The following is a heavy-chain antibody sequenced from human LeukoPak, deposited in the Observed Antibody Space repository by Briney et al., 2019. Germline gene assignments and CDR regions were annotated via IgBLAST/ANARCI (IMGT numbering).Heavy chain of an antibody. D-gene: IGHD6-19*01. V-gene: IGHV1-46*01. CDR2: IIPSDGST. CDR3: ARSQWLIDASIDY. Sequence: ASVKVSCKASGYSFTRYFIHWVRQAPGQGLEWMGIIIPSDGSTSYAQKFQGRVTMTRDTSISTAYMELSRLRSDDTAVYYCARSQWLIDASIDYWGQGTLVTVSS. CDR1: GYSFTRYF. J-gene: IGHJ4*02.